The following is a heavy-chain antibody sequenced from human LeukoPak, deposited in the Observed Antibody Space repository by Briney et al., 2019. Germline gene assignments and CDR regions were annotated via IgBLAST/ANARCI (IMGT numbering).Heavy chain of an antibody. D-gene: IGHD3-22*01. V-gene: IGHV3-7*01. Sequence: GGSLRLSCAASGFTFSTYWMSWVRQAPGKGLEWVANIKQDGSDKYYVDSVKGRFTISRDNAKNSLYLQMNSLRAEDTAVYYCARDLYRIIVVPHYFDYWGQGTLVTVSS. CDR1: GFTFSTYW. CDR2: IKQDGSDK. J-gene: IGHJ4*02. CDR3: ARDLYRIIVVPHYFDY.